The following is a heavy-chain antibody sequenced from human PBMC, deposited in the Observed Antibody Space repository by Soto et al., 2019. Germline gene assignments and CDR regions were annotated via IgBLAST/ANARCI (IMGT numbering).Heavy chain of an antibody. V-gene: IGHV1-69*13. CDR1: GYTFTSYY. J-gene: IGHJ4*02. D-gene: IGHD3-22*01. CDR2: IILPFGTP. CDR3: VRGPDYEGYFDY. Sequence: ASLKVSCKASGYTFTSYYMHWVRRAPGQGLEWMGGIILPFGTPNYAQKFQGRVTITADESMTTAFMELRGLRSEDTAVYFCVRGPDYEGYFDYWGQGTLVTVSS.